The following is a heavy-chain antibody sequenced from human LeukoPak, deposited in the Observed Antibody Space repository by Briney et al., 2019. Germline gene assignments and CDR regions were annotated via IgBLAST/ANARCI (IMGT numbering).Heavy chain of an antibody. CDR1: GGSISSVGYY. D-gene: IGHD2-15*01. V-gene: IGHV4-31*03. CDR2: IYYSGST. Sequence: PSETLPLTCTVSGGSISSVGYYWSWIRQHPGKGLEWIGYIYYSGSTFYNPSLKSRVNISMNTSKSQFSLKMSSVTAADTAVYYCARGSCSGGSCYIVDYWGQGTLVTVSS. CDR3: ARGSCSGGSCYIVDY. J-gene: IGHJ4*02.